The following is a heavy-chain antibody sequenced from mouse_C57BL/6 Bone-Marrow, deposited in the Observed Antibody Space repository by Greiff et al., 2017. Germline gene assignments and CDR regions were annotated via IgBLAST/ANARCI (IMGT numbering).Heavy chain of an antibody. CDR3: ARSWANSYAMDY. CDR1: GYTFTSYW. Sequence: VQLQQSGAELAKPGASVKLSCKAPGYTFTSYWMHWLKQRPGQGLEWIGYLNPSWGSTKYNQKFKEKATLTADKSSSTAYMQLSSLTYEDSAVYYGARSWANSYAMDYWGQGTSVTVSS. V-gene: IGHV1-7*01. CDR2: LNPSWGST. J-gene: IGHJ4*01. D-gene: IGHD3-1*01.